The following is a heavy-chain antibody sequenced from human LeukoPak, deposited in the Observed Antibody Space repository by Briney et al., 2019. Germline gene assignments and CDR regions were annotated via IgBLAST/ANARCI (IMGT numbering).Heavy chain of an antibody. CDR3: ARRASNPPQGYCSSTSCYAAGNNWFDP. D-gene: IGHD2-2*01. Sequence: GESLKISCKGSGYSFTSYWIGWVRQMPGKGLEWMGIIYPGDSDTRYSPFFQGQVTISADKSISTAYLQWSSLKASDTAMYYCARRASNPPQGYCSSTSCYAAGNNWFDPWGQGTLVTVSS. CDR2: IYPGDSDT. CDR1: GYSFTSYW. V-gene: IGHV5-51*01. J-gene: IGHJ5*02.